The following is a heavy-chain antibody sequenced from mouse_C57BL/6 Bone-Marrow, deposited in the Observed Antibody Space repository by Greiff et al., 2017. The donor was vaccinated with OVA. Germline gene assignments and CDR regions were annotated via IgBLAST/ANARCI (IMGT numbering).Heavy chain of an antibody. CDR3: ARKRLYGSSYGWYFDV. V-gene: IGHV1-9*01. J-gene: IGHJ1*03. Sequence: VQLQQSGAELMKPGASVKLSCKATGYTFTGYWIEWVKQRPGHGLEWIGEILPGSGSTNYNEKFKGKATFTADTSSNTAYMQLSSLTTEDSAIYYCARKRLYGSSYGWYFDVGGTGTTVTVSS. D-gene: IGHD1-1*01. CDR1: GYTFTGYW. CDR2: ILPGSGST.